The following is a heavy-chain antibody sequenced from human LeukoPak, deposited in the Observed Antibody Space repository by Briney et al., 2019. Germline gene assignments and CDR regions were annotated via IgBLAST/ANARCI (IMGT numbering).Heavy chain of an antibody. V-gene: IGHV4-34*01. Sequence: PSETLSLTCAVYGGSFSGYYWSWIRQPPGKGREWIGEINHSGSTNYNPSLKSRVTISVDTSKNQFALKLSSVTAADTAAHHCATGRLRFLEWPGFAYWGQGTPVTVSS. J-gene: IGHJ4*02. CDR2: INHSGST. D-gene: IGHD3-3*01. CDR1: GGSFSGYY. CDR3: ATGRLRFLEWPGFAY.